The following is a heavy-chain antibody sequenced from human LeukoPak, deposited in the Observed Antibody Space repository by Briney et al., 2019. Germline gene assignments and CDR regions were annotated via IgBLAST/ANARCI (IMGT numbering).Heavy chain of an antibody. CDR2: IFYSGST. V-gene: IGHV4-39*07. D-gene: IGHD2-15*01. J-gene: IGHJ6*03. CDR1: SGSISTSNYY. CDR3: ARTMEGYCSGGSCYQYSYYMDV. Sequence: PSETLSLTCTVSSGSISTSNYYWGWVRQPPVKALEWIGNIFYSGSTYYNPSLKSRVTISVDTSKNQFSLKLTSVTAADTAVYYCARTMEGYCSGGSCYQYSYYMDVWGKGTTVTVSS.